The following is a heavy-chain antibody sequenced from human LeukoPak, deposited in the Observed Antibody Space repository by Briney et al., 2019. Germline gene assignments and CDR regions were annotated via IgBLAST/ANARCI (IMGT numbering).Heavy chain of an antibody. J-gene: IGHJ4*02. CDR3: ARDGGIAALSFDY. CDR2: ISYDGGNK. Sequence: GGSLRLSCAASGFTFSSYAMHWVRQAPRKGQERVAVISYDGGNKYYADSVKGRFTISRDNSKNTLYLQMNSLRAEDTAVYHCARDGGIAALSFDYWGQGTLVTVSS. V-gene: IGHV3-30-3*01. D-gene: IGHD6-6*01. CDR1: GFTFSSYA.